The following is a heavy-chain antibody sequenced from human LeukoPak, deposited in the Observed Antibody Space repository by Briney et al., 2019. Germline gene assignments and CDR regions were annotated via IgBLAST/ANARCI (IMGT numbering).Heavy chain of an antibody. CDR3: ASELQGLATPNFFDY. CDR2: IYYSGST. V-gene: IGHV4-39*01. Sequence: SETLSLTCAVSGGSISSSSYYWGWIRQPPGKGLEWIGSIYYSGSTYYNPSLKSRVTISVDTSKNQFPLKLSSVTAADTAVYYCASELQGLATPNFFDYGGQGTLVTVSS. D-gene: IGHD6-19*01. J-gene: IGHJ4*02. CDR1: GGSISSSSYY.